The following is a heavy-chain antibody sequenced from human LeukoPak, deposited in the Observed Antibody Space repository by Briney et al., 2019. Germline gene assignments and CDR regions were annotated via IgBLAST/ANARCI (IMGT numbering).Heavy chain of an antibody. D-gene: IGHD3-10*01. CDR3: ARERVGYYYGSGSYHDY. CDR1: GGSISSSSYY. J-gene: IGHJ4*02. Sequence: PSETLSLTCAVSGGSISSSSYYWGWIRQPPGKGLEWIGSIYYSGSTYYNPSLKSRVTISVDTSKNQFSLKLSSVTAADTAVYYCARERVGYYYGSGSYHDYWGQGTLVTVSS. CDR2: IYYSGST. V-gene: IGHV4-39*02.